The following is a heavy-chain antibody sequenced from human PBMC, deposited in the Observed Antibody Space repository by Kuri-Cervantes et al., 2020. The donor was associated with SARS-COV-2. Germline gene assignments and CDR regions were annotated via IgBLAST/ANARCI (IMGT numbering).Heavy chain of an antibody. CDR1: GFAFGDFG. J-gene: IGHJ3*02. V-gene: IGHV3-20*04. CDR2: ISWDGNTR. Sequence: GESLKISCVGSGFAFGDFGMSWVRQVPGKGLEWVSGISWDGNTRGHADSVRGRFTISRHNAKNSLYLQMNSLRAEDTAVYYCARVVFRWELPGAFDIWGQGTMVTVSS. CDR3: ARVVFRWELPGAFDI. D-gene: IGHD1-26*01.